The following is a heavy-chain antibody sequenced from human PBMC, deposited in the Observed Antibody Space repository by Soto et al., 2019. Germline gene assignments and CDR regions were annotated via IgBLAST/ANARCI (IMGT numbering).Heavy chain of an antibody. D-gene: IGHD2-15*01. V-gene: IGHV5-10-1*01. Sequence: SWIRQPPGKGLEWMGRIDPSDSYTNYSPSFQGHVTISADKSISTAYLQWSSLKASDTAMYYCARLGYCSGGSCYSSYYYYGMDVWGQGTTVTVSS. CDR2: IDPSDSYT. J-gene: IGHJ6*02. CDR3: ARLGYCSGGSCYSSYYYYGMDV.